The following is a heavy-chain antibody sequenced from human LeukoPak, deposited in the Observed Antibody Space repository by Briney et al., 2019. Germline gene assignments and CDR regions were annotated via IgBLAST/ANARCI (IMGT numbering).Heavy chain of an antibody. CDR2: ISGYNGNT. V-gene: IGHV1-18*01. CDR3: ARDRSLYTSMVDY. J-gene: IGHJ4*02. D-gene: IGHD5-18*01. CDR1: GGTFSSYA. Sequence: ASVKVSCKASGGTFSSYAISWVRQAPGQGLEWMGWISGYNGNTNYAQKLQGRVTMTTDTSTTTAYMELRSLRSDDTAVYYCARDRSLYTSMVDYWGQGTLVTVSS.